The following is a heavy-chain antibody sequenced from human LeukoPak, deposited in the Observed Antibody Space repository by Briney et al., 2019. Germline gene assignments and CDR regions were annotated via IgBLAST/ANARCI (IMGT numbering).Heavy chain of an antibody. CDR2: ITGSGDGT. CDR1: GFTFSNYA. V-gene: IGHV3-23*01. CDR3: VKGFVHPTYYFDY. J-gene: IGHJ4*02. D-gene: IGHD3-10*01. Sequence: GGSLRLSCAASGFTFSNYAMMWVRQAPGKRLEWVSSITGSGDGTYYADSVRGRFTISRDNSENTLYLQLSSLRAEDTAVYFCVKGFVHPTYYFDYWGQGTLVTVSS.